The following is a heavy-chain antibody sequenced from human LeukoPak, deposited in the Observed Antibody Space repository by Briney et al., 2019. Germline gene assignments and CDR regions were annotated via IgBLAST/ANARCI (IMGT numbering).Heavy chain of an antibody. Sequence: PSETLSLTCAVSGGSISCTHGWSWVRQPPGKGLEWIGEIYHSGSTNYNPSLKSRVTISVDKSKNQFSLKLNSLTAADTAVYYCARADSGNNWFDPWGQGTLVTVSS. D-gene: IGHD1-26*01. J-gene: IGHJ5*02. V-gene: IGHV4-4*02. CDR1: GGSISCTHG. CDR3: ARADSGNNWFDP. CDR2: IYHSGST.